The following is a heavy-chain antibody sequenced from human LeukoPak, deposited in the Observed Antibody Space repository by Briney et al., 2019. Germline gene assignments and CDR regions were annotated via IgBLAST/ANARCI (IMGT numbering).Heavy chain of an antibody. Sequence: SETLSLTCTVSGGSISSSSYHWGWVRQPPGKGLEWIGSVYYSGSTYYNPSLKSRVTISVDTSKNQFSLKLSSVTAADTAVYYCARGGIVVVPAATDDAFDIWGQGTMVTVSS. J-gene: IGHJ3*02. CDR2: VYYSGST. D-gene: IGHD2-2*01. V-gene: IGHV4-39*07. CDR3: ARGGIVVVPAATDDAFDI. CDR1: GGSISSSSYH.